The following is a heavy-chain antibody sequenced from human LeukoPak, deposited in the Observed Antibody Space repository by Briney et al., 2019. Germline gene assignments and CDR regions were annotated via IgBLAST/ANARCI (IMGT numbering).Heavy chain of an antibody. CDR3: ARGLPNYYGMDV. CDR2: ISGSGGST. J-gene: IGHJ6*02. CDR1: GFTFSSYA. V-gene: IGHV3-23*01. Sequence: GGSLRLSCAASGFTFSSYAMSWVRQAPRKGLEWVSAISGSGGSTYYADSVKGRFTISRDNSKNTLYLQMNSLRTEDTAVYYCARGLPNYYGMDVWGQGTTVTVSS.